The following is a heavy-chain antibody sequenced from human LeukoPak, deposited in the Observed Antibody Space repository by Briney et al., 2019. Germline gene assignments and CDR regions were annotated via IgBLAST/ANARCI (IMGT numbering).Heavy chain of an antibody. V-gene: IGHV3-21*01. CDR2: ISGTSTYI. Sequence: PGGSLRLSCAASGFTFSTHRMHWVRQAPGKGLEWVSSISGTSTYIHYADSVRGRFTISRDNAKNSLYLQMNSLRAEDTAVHYCARDRGFIGVFYNGIDVWGQGTTVTVSS. CDR1: GFTFSTHR. J-gene: IGHJ6*02. D-gene: IGHD3-10*01. CDR3: ARDRGFIGVFYNGIDV.